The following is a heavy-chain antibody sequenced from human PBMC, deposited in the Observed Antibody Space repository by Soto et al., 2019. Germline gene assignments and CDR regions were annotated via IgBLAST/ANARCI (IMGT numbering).Heavy chain of an antibody. CDR3: ARGGYCSSTSCYRSYYYGMDV. J-gene: IGHJ6*02. CDR2: IIPIFGTA. D-gene: IGHD2-2*02. Sequence: QVQLVQSGAEVKKPGSSVKLSCKASGGTFSSYAISWVRQAPGQGLEWMGGIIPIFGTANYAQKFQGRVTITADKSTSTAYMELSSLRSEDTAVYYCARGGYCSSTSCYRSYYYGMDVWGQGTTVTVSS. V-gene: IGHV1-69*06. CDR1: GGTFSSYA.